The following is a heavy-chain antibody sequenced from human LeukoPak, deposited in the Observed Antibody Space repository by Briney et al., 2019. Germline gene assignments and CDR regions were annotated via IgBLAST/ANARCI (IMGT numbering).Heavy chain of an antibody. CDR1: GYTFTGYY. V-gene: IGHV1-2*02. J-gene: IGHJ3*02. CDR2: INPNSGGT. Sequence: ASVKVSCKASGYTFTGYYMHWVRQAPGQGLEWMGWINPNSGGTNYAQKFQGRVTMTRDTSISTAYMELSRLRSDDTAVYYCARVYYYGSGSYYGAFDIWGQGTMVTVSS. CDR3: ARVYYYGSGSYYGAFDI. D-gene: IGHD3-10*01.